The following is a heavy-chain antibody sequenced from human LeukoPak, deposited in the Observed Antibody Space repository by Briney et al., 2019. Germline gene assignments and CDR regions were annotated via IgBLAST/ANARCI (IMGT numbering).Heavy chain of an antibody. CDR3: ARDRAVGAIYYFDY. CDR2: IIPIFGTA. V-gene: IGHV1-69*06. D-gene: IGHD1-26*01. J-gene: IGHJ4*02. CDR1: GGTFSSYA. Sequence: ASVKVSCTASGGTFSSYAISWVRQAPGQGLEWMGGIIPIFGTANYAQKFQGRVTITADKSTSTAYMELSSLRSEDTAVYYCARDRAVGAIYYFDYWGQGTLVTVSS.